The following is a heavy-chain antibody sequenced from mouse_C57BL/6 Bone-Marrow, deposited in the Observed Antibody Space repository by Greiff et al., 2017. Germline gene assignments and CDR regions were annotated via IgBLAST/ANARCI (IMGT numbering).Heavy chain of an antibody. V-gene: IGHV14-4*01. CDR1: GFNIKDDY. J-gene: IGHJ2*01. CDR2: IDPENGDT. Sequence: EVKLMESGAELVRPGASVKLSCTASGFNIKDDYMHWVKQRPEQGLEWIGWIDPENGDTEYASKFQGKATITADTSSNTAYLQLSSLTSEDTAVYYCTTNYRLDYWGQGTTLTVSS. CDR3: TTNYRLDY. D-gene: IGHD2-1*01.